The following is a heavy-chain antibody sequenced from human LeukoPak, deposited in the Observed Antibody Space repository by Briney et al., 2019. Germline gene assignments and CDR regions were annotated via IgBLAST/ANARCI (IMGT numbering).Heavy chain of an antibody. V-gene: IGHV4-59*02. CDR3: ARDSPGDPIDY. CDR1: GGSVTDYY. CDR2: IYYTGT. J-gene: IGHJ4*02. D-gene: IGHD2-21*02. Sequence: SETLSLTCTVSGGSVTDYYWSWIRQSPGKGLEWIGYIYYTGTSYNPSLKSRVTISADTSKNQFSLKLSSVTAADTAVYYCARDSPGDPIDYWGQGTLVTVSS.